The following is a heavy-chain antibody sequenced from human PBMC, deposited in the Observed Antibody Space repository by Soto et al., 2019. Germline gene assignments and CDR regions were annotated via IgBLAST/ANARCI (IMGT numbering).Heavy chain of an antibody. V-gene: IGHV3-23*01. CDR2: LPEIGTNT. Sequence: GGSLRLSCAASGFTFSNYGMSWVRQAPGKGLEWVSALPEIGTNTYYADSVKGRFTISRDNSKNTLFLQMNGLRAEDTAVYYCAKDYGSGPGDLFDPCGQGTLVTVSS. CDR3: AKDYGSGPGDLFDP. CDR1: GFTFSNYG. D-gene: IGHD3-10*01. J-gene: IGHJ5*02.